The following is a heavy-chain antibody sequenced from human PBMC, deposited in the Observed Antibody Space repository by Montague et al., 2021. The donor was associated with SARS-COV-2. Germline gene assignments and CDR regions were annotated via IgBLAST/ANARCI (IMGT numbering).Heavy chain of an antibody. D-gene: IGHD2-2*01. CDR2: TTSTGSTI. CDR1: GFTFSSYE. V-gene: IGHV3-48*03. CDR3: ARNKFPAAFDF. J-gene: IGHJ4*02. Sequence: SRRLSLSASGFTFSSYEMNWVRQAPGKGLEWVSYTTSTGSTIYYADSVQGRFTISRDNAKKSLYLQMNSLRAEGTAVYYCARNKFPAAFDFWGQGTLVTVSS.